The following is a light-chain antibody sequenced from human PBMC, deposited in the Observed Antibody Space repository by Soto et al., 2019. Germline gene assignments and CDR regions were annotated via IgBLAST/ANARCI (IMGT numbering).Light chain of an antibody. CDR1: SSDVGGYNF. CDR3: SSYTSRNTLV. CDR2: DVS. V-gene: IGLV2-14*01. Sequence: QSALTQPASVSGSPGQSITISCIGTSSDVGGYNFVSWYQQHPGKAPKLMIYDVSNRPSGVSNRFSGSKSGNTASLTISGLQAEDEADHYCSSYTSRNTLVFGAGTKLTVL. J-gene: IGLJ1*01.